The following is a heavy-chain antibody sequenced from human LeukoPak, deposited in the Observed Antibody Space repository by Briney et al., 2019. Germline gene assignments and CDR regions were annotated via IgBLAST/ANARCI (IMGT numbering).Heavy chain of an antibody. CDR2: IRSKVNRSAT. V-gene: IGHV3-73*01. J-gene: IGHJ4*02. Sequence: TVGSLRLSCAASGFTFSGSAMHWVRQASGKGLEWVGRIRSKVNRSATAYAASVKGRFTISRDDSKNTAYLQMNSLKTEDTGVYYCTRRGWVFDYWGQGTLVTVSS. D-gene: IGHD6-19*01. CDR1: GFTFSGSA. CDR3: TRRGWVFDY.